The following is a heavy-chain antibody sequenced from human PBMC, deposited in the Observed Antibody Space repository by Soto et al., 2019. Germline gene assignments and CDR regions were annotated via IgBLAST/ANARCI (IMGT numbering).Heavy chain of an antibody. V-gene: IGHV1-69*02. Sequence: KVSCKASGGTFSSYTISWVRQAPGQGLEWMGRIIPILGIANYAQKFQGRVTITADKSTSTAYMELSSLRSEDTAVYYCARVNCSGGSCYLYYYYGMDVWGQGVTVTVSS. CDR2: IIPILGIA. J-gene: IGHJ6*02. D-gene: IGHD2-15*01. CDR3: ARVNCSGGSCYLYYYYGMDV. CDR1: GGTFSSYT.